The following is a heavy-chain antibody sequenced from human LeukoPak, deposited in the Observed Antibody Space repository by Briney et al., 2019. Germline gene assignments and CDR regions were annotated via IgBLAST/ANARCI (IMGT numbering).Heavy chain of an antibody. CDR1: GFTVSSNY. V-gene: IGHV3-53*01. J-gene: IGHJ5*02. Sequence: PGGSLRLSCAASGFTVSSNYMSWVRQAPGKGLEWVSVIYSGGSTYYADSVKGRFTISRDNSKNTLYLQINSLRAEDTAVYYCARMRGTYSSMMWFDPWGQGTLVTVSS. D-gene: IGHD6-13*01. CDR3: ARMRGTYSSMMWFDP. CDR2: IYSGGST.